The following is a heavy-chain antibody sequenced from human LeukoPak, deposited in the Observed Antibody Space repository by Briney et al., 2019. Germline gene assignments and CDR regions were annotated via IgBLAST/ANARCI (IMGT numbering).Heavy chain of an antibody. D-gene: IGHD3-3*01. CDR3: ARDGLSDDFWSGHNDF. Sequence: GGSLRLSCAASGFTFSRYTINWVRQAPGKGLEWVSSISGSSTYIYYADSVKGRFTISRDNAKNSLYLQMNSLRGEDTAVYYCARDGLSDDFWSGHNDFWGQGILATVSS. J-gene: IGHJ4*02. CDR1: GFTFSRYT. V-gene: IGHV3-21*01. CDR2: ISGSSTYI.